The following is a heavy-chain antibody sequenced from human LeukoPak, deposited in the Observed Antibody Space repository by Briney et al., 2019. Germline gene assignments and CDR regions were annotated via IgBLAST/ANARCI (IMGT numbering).Heavy chain of an antibody. J-gene: IGHJ4*02. V-gene: IGHV3-9*01. Sequence: GGSLRLSCAASGFTIDDYAMHWVRQPPGKGLEWVSGISWNSGSIGYADSVKGRFTISRDNAKNSLYLQMNSLRAEDTALYYCAKDRGVAATLYYFDYWGQGTLVTVSS. CDR2: ISWNSGSI. CDR3: AKDRGVAATLYYFDY. D-gene: IGHD2-15*01. CDR1: GFTIDDYA.